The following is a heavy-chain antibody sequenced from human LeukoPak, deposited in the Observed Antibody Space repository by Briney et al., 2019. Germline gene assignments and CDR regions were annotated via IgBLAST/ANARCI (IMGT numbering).Heavy chain of an antibody. V-gene: IGHV1-24*01. Sequence: ASVKVSCKVSGYTLTELSMHWVRQAPGKGLEWMGGSDPEDGETIYAQKFQGRVTMTEDTSTDTAYMELSSLRSEDTAVYYCATDGSAPGYSSSWGQGTLVTVSS. D-gene: IGHD6-13*01. CDR2: SDPEDGET. J-gene: IGHJ4*02. CDR1: GYTLTELS. CDR3: ATDGSAPGYSSS.